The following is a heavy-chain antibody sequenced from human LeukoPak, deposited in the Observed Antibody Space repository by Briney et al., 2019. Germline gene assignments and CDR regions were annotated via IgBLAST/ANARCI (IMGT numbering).Heavy chain of an antibody. J-gene: IGHJ6*03. CDR3: ARQTMTYNWNDVGYYYYYMDV. D-gene: IGHD1-1*01. CDR2: IYTSGST. CDR1: GGSISSYY. V-gene: IGHV4-4*09. Sequence: SETLSLTCTVCGGSISSYYWSWIRQPPGKGLEWIGYIYTSGSTNYNPSLKSRVTISVDTSKNQFSLKLSSVTAADTAVYYCARQTMTYNWNDVGYYYYYMDVWGKGTTVTVSS.